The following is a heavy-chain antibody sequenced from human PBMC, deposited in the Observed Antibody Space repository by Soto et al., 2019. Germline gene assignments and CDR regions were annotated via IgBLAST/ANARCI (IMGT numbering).Heavy chain of an antibody. D-gene: IGHD1-26*01. CDR1: GFTFSYYW. J-gene: IGHJ3*01. CDR3: ARGDRGAFDL. Sequence: EVQLVESGGGLVQPGESLRLSCAASGFTFSYYWKHWVRQAPGKGLVWVSRIHSDGSSTTYADSVKGRFTISRDNAMNTVYLQMNSLRAEDTAVYYCARGDRGAFDLWGQGTVVTVSS. V-gene: IGHV3-74*03. CDR2: IHSDGSST.